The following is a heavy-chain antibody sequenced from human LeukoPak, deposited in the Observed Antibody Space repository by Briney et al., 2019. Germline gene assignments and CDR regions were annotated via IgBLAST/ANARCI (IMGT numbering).Heavy chain of an antibody. Sequence: PSETLSLTCTVSGSISSYYWSWIRQPPGKGLEWIGYIYTSGSTNYNPSLKSRVTISVDTSKNQFSLKLSSVTAADTAVYYCARDTQTGTLDYWGQGTLVTVSS. J-gene: IGHJ4*02. D-gene: IGHD1-1*01. CDR2: IYTSGST. V-gene: IGHV4-4*09. CDR3: ARDTQTGTLDY. CDR1: GSISSYY.